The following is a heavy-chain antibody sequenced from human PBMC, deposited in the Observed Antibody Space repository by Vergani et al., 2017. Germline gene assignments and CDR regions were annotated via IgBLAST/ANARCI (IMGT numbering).Heavy chain of an antibody. D-gene: IGHD3-3*01. CDR2: IYYSGST. Sequence: QLQLQESGPGLVKPSETLSLTCTVSGGSISSSSYYWGWIRQPPGKGLEWIGSIYYSGSTYYNPSLKSRVTISVDTSKNQFSLKLSSVTAADTAVYYCARHIEGRVLYYDFWSGSTFDYWGQGTLVTVSS. CDR1: GGSISSSSYY. V-gene: IGHV4-39*01. J-gene: IGHJ4*02. CDR3: ARHIEGRVLYYDFWSGSTFDY.